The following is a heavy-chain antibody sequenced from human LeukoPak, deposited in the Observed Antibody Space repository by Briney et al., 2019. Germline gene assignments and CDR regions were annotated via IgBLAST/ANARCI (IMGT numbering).Heavy chain of an antibody. CDR2: INHSGST. V-gene: IGHV4-34*01. J-gene: IGHJ4*02. CDR3: ARTVPDYDFWSGHYLGYFDY. D-gene: IGHD3-3*01. CDR1: GGSFSGYY. Sequence: SEILSLTCAVYGGSFSGYYWSWIRQPPGKGLEWSGEINHSGSTNYNPSLKSRVTISVDTSKNQFSLKLSSVTAADTAVYYCARTVPDYDFWSGHYLGYFDYWGQGTLVTVSS.